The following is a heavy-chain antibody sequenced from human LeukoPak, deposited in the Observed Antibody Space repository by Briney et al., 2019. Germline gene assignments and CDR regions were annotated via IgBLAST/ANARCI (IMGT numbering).Heavy chain of an antibody. V-gene: IGHV3-64*01. J-gene: IGHJ4*02. D-gene: IGHD3-16*01. Sequence: GGSLRLSCAASGFTFSSYAMHWVRQAPGKGLEYVSAISSNGGSTYYANSVKGRFTISRDNSKNTLYLQMGSLRAEDMAVYYCARDHLYYEISGPRFDYWGQGTRVTVSS. CDR1: GFTFSSYA. CDR2: ISSNGGST. CDR3: ARDHLYYEISGPRFDY.